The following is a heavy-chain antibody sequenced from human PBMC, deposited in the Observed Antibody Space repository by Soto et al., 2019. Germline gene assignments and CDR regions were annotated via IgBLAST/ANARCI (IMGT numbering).Heavy chain of an antibody. J-gene: IGHJ3*02. CDR1: GFTFSNYW. D-gene: IGHD6-19*01. V-gene: IGHV3-7*05. Sequence: GGSLRLSCAASGFTFSNYWMSWVRQAPGKGLEWVANIKQDGSEKYYVDSVKGRFTISRDNAKNSLYLQMNSLRAEDTAVYYCTASSGWYNAFDIWGQGTMVTVSS. CDR3: TASSGWYNAFDI. CDR2: IKQDGSEK.